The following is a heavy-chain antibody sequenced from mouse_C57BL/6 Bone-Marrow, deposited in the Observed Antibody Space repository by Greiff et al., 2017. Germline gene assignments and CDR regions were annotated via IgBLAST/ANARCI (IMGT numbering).Heavy chain of an antibody. CDR2: IYPGNSDT. J-gene: IGHJ1*03. CDR1: GYTFTSYW. V-gene: IGHV1-5*01. CDR3: TRESYYGSYWYFDV. Sequence: EVQLQQSGTVLARPGASVKMSCKTSGYTFTSYWMHWVKQRPGQGLEWIGAIYPGNSDTSYNQKFKGKAKLTAATSASTAYMELSDLTNEDSAVYYCTRESYYGSYWYFDVWGTGTTVTVSS. D-gene: IGHD1-1*01.